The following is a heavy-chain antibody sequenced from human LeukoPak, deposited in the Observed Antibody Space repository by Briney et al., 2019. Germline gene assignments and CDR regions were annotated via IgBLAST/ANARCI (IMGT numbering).Heavy chain of an antibody. CDR3: ARDRLYDSSGYYYHAFDI. D-gene: IGHD3-22*01. J-gene: IGHJ3*02. Sequence: SETLSLTCTVSGGSISSYYWSWIRQPAGKGLEWIGRIYTSGSTNYNPSLKSRVTMSVDTSKNQFSLKLSSVTAADTAVYYCARDRLYDSSGYYYHAFDIWGQGTMVTVSS. CDR1: GGSISSYY. CDR2: IYTSGST. V-gene: IGHV4-4*07.